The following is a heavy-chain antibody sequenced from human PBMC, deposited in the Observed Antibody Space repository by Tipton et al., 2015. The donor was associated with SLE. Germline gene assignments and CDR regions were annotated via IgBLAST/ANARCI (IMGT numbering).Heavy chain of an antibody. CDR2: IYTSGST. CDR3: ARRSLGRRGYFDY. Sequence: TLSLTCTVSGGSISSGSYYWSWIRQPAGKGLEWIGYIYTSGSTNYNPSLKSRVTISVDTSKNQFSLKLSSVTAADTAVYYCARRSLGRRGYFDYWGQGTLVTVSS. D-gene: IGHD7-27*01. J-gene: IGHJ4*02. CDR1: GGSISSGSYY. V-gene: IGHV4-61*09.